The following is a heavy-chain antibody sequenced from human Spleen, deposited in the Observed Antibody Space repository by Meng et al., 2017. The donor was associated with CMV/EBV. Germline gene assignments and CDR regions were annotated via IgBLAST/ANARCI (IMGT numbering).Heavy chain of an antibody. Sequence: SRFTFRSYGMHWVRQAPGKGLEWVAVIWHDGSKKYYGDSVEGRFTISRDNSKSTVYLQMNNLTAEDTAIYYCGRDSGGGDWHRVDYWGQGTVVTVSS. J-gene: IGHJ4*02. CDR1: RFTFRSYG. V-gene: IGHV3-33*01. D-gene: IGHD2-21*02. CDR2: IWHDGSKK. CDR3: GRDSGGGDWHRVDY.